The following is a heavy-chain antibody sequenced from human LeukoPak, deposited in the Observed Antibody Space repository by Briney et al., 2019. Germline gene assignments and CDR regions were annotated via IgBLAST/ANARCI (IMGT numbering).Heavy chain of an antibody. CDR2: ISGSGGST. Sequence: PGGSLRLSCAASGFTFSSYAMSWVRRAPGKGLEWVSAISGSGGSTYYADSVKGRFTISRDNSKNTLYLQMNSLRAEDTAVYYCAKDDRQNYDSSGYDYWGQGTLVTVSS. V-gene: IGHV3-23*01. D-gene: IGHD3-22*01. CDR3: AKDDRQNYDSSGYDY. J-gene: IGHJ4*02. CDR1: GFTFSSYA.